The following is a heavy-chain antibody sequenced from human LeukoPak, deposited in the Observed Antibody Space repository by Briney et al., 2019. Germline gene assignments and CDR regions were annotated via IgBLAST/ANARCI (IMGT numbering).Heavy chain of an antibody. Sequence: GGSLRLSCAASGFTFSSYSMNWVRQAPGKGLEWVSYISSGSSTIYYADSVKGRFTISRDNAKNSLYLQMNSLRAEDTAVYYCARGLLRHCSSTSCYTVDFDYWGQGTLVTVSS. D-gene: IGHD2-2*02. CDR3: ARGLLRHCSSTSCYTVDFDY. CDR2: ISSGSSTI. V-gene: IGHV3-48*01. J-gene: IGHJ4*02. CDR1: GFTFSSYS.